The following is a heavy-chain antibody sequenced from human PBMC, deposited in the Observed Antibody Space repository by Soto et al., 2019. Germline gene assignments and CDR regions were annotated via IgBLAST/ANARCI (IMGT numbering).Heavy chain of an antibody. CDR1: GYSFTSYW. CDR2: IYPGDSDT. D-gene: IGHD2-15*01. J-gene: IGHJ6*02. CDR3: ARRVGYCSGGSCYPGDYYYGMDV. V-gene: IGHV5-51*03. Sequence: EVQLVQSGAEVKKTGESLKISCKGSGYSFTSYWIGWVRQMPGKGLEWMGIIYPGDSDTRYSPSFQGQVTISADKSISTAYLQWSSLKASDIAMYYCARRVGYCSGGSCYPGDYYYGMDVWGQGTTVTVSS.